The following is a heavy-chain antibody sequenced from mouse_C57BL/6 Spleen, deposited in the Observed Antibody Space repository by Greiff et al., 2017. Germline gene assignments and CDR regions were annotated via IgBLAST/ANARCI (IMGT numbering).Heavy chain of an antibody. CDR1: GYTFTSYW. CDR2: IDPSASYP. J-gene: IGHJ1*03. CDR3: ARPTSYYYGSSYYWYFDV. Sequence: VQLQQPGAELVMPGASVKLSCKASGYTFTSYWMHWVKQRPGQGLEWIGEIDPSASYPNYNQKFKGKSTLTVDKSSSTAYMQLSSLTSEDSAVYYCARPTSYYYGSSYYWYFDVWGTGTTVTVSS. D-gene: IGHD1-1*01. V-gene: IGHV1-69*01.